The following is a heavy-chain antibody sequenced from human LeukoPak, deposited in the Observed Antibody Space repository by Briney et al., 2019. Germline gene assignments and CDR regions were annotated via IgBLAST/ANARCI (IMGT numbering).Heavy chain of an antibody. D-gene: IGHD2/OR15-2a*01. CDR3: AIGGVIWRMDV. CDR2: VYPGGFT. Sequence: GGSLRLSCAVSGFTVTSNYMSWVRQAPGKGLEWVSVVYPGGFTYHADSVKGRFTISRDTSKNTVYLQMNSLRAEDTAVYYCAIGGVIWRMDVWGQGTTVTVSS. V-gene: IGHV3-66*01. J-gene: IGHJ6*02. CDR1: GFTVTSNY.